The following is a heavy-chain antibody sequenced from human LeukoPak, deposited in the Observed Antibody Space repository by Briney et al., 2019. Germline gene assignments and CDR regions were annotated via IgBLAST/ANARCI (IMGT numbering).Heavy chain of an antibody. J-gene: IGHJ4*02. CDR1: GGSISSSSYY. CDR2: IYYSEST. Sequence: SETLSLTCTVSGGSISSSSYYWGWIRQPPGKGLEWIGSIYYSESTYYNPSLKSRVTISVDTSKNQFSLKLSSVTAADTAVYYCARQRHYDSSGYYKYYFDYWGQGTLVTVSS. CDR3: ARQRHYDSSGYYKYYFDY. D-gene: IGHD3-22*01. V-gene: IGHV4-39*07.